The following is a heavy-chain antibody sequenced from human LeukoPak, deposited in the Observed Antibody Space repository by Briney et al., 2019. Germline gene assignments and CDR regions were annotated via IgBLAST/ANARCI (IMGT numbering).Heavy chain of an antibody. Sequence: GGSLRLSCAASGFTFSNYAVGWVSQAPGKGLEWVSTFTGSGGSTYYADSVKGRFTISRDNSKNTLYLQMNSLRAEDTAVYYCAKGSRSGGSYYFGYWGQGTLVTVSS. CDR2: FTGSGGST. J-gene: IGHJ4*02. CDR1: GFTFSNYA. D-gene: IGHD2-15*01. CDR3: AKGSRSGGSYYFGY. V-gene: IGHV3-23*01.